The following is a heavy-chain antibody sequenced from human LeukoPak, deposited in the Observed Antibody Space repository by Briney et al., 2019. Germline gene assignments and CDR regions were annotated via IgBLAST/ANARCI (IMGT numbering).Heavy chain of an antibody. CDR3: AREEYSSSSTFDY. J-gene: IGHJ4*02. Sequence: GGSLRLSYAASGFTFSSYGMHWVRQAPGKGLEWVAVIWYDGSNKYYADSVKGRFTISRDNSKSTLYLQMNSLRAEDTAVYYCAREEYSSSSTFDYWGQGTLVTVSS. CDR2: IWYDGSNK. D-gene: IGHD6-6*01. V-gene: IGHV3-33*01. CDR1: GFTFSSYG.